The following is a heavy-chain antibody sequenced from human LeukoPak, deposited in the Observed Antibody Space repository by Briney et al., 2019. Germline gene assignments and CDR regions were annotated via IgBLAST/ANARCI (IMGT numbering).Heavy chain of an antibody. CDR3: AKDRAGIATYYFDY. CDR1: GFTFDDYA. CDR2: ISWDGGST. Sequence: GGSLRLSCAASGFTFDDYAMHWVRQAPGKGLEWVSLISWDGGSTYYADSVKGRFTISRDSSKNSLYLQMNSLRAEDTALYYCAKDRAGIATYYFDYWGQGTLVTVSS. J-gene: IGHJ4*02. V-gene: IGHV3-43D*03. D-gene: IGHD3-10*01.